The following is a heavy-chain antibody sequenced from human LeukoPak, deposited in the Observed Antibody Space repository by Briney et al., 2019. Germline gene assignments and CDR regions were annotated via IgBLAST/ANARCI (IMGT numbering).Heavy chain of an antibody. D-gene: IGHD6-13*01. CDR1: GGSISSGSYY. Sequence: SETLSLTCTVSGGSISSGSYYWSWIRQPAGKGLEWIGRIYTSGSTNYNPSLKSRVTISVDTSKNQSSLKLSSVTAVDTAVYYCARARYSSSWYSGDWFDPWGQGTLVTVSS. CDR3: ARARYSSSWYSGDWFDP. V-gene: IGHV4-61*02. J-gene: IGHJ5*02. CDR2: IYTSGST.